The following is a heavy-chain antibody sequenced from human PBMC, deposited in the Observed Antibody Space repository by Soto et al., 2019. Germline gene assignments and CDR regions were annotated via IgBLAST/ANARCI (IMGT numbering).Heavy chain of an antibody. J-gene: IGHJ1*01. CDR1: GFSVSSNY. V-gene: IGHV3-66*01. CDR2: IHNGGET. CDR3: ARDSWSQY. D-gene: IGHD2-15*01. Sequence: GGSLSLSCAASGFSVSSNYMNWVRQAPGKGLEWVSIIHNGGETYYADSVKGRFTVSRDNSKNTVFLQMNSLRVEDTAVYCCARDSWSQYWGQGTLVTVSS.